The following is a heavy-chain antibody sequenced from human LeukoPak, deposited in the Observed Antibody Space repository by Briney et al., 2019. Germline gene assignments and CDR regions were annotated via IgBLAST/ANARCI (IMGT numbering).Heavy chain of an antibody. CDR1: GLTFSNAW. CDR3: SSGWLI. CDR2: IKNKTDGGTT. Sequence: GGSLRLSCAASGLTFSNAWMSWVRQAPGKGLEWVGRIKNKTDGGTTYYATPVKGRFTISRDDSKNTLYLQINSLKTEDTAMYYCSSGWLIRGRGTLVTVSS. D-gene: IGHD6-19*01. V-gene: IGHV3-15*01. J-gene: IGHJ4*02.